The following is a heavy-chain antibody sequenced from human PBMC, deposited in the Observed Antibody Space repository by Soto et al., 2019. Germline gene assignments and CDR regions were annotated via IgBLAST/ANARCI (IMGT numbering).Heavy chain of an antibody. V-gene: IGHV1-18*01. CDR1: GYTFTSYG. J-gene: IGHJ4*02. CDR3: ARPQNYYDSSGYYYDFDY. CDR2: ISAYNGNT. Sequence: GASVKVSCKASGYTFTSYGISWVRQAPGQGLEWMGWISAYNGNTNYALKLQGRVTMTTDTSTSTAYMELRSLRSDDTAVYYCARPQNYYDSSGYYYDFDYWGQGTLVTVSS. D-gene: IGHD3-22*01.